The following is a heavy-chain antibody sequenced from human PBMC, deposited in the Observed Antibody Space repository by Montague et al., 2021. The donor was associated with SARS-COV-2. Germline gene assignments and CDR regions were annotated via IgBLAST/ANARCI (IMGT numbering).Heavy chain of an antibody. CDR3: ARGSGWMGNAFDI. Sequence: SETLSLTCTVSGGSISSYYWSWIRQPPGKGLEWVGYIYYSGSTNYNPSLKSRVTISVDTSKNQFSLKLSSVTAADTAVYYCARGSGWMGNAFDIWGRGTMVTVSS. CDR1: GGSISSYY. J-gene: IGHJ3*02. D-gene: IGHD6-19*01. CDR2: IYYSGST. V-gene: IGHV4-59*01.